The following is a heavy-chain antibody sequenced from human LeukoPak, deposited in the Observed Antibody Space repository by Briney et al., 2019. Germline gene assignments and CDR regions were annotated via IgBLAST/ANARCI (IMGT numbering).Heavy chain of an antibody. Sequence: PGGSLRLSCAASGFTFSSYAMSWVRQAPGKGLEWVSAISGSGGSTYYADSVQGRFIISRDNSKNTLNLQMNSLRAEDTALYYCARSGAPTPDYWGQGTLVIVSS. V-gene: IGHV3-23*01. J-gene: IGHJ4*02. CDR3: ARSGAPTPDY. D-gene: IGHD2-15*01. CDR1: GFTFSSYA. CDR2: ISGSGGST.